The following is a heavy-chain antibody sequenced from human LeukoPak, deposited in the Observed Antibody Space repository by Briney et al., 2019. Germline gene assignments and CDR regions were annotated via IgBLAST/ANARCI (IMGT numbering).Heavy chain of an antibody. D-gene: IGHD3-10*01. CDR3: ARAIYGSGSYFGFDY. J-gene: IGHJ4*02. CDR2: IIPIFGTA. CDR1: GGTFSSYA. Sequence: ASVKVSCKASGGTFSSYAISWVRQAPGQGLEWMGGIIPIFGTANYAQKFQGRVTITTDESTSTAYMELSSLRSEDTAVYYCARAIYGSGSYFGFDYWGQGTLVTVSS. V-gene: IGHV1-69*05.